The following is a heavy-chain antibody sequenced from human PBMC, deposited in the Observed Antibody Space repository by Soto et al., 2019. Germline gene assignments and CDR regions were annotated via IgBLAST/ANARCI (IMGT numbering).Heavy chain of an antibody. CDR3: AKDVETWLSVFDI. V-gene: IGHV3-23*01. CDR2: ISGSATTT. J-gene: IGHJ3*02. CDR1: GFMFSGYA. D-gene: IGHD6-19*01. Sequence: EAQLLESGGGLVQPGGSLRLSCAASGFMFSGYALSWVRQAPGKGLEWVSAISGSATTTYYADSVKGRFTISRDNSKNTLYLQMNSLRAGDTAVYYCAKDVETWLSVFDIWGQGTMVTVSS.